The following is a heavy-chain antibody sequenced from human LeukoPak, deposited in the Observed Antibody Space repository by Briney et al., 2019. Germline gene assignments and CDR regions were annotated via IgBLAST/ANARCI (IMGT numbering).Heavy chain of an antibody. Sequence: PGGSLRLSCAASGFTFSSYAMSWVRQAPGKGLEWVSAISGSGGSTHYADSVKGRFTISRDNAKNSLYLQMNSLRAEDTAVYYCARLLSNPWSRAAASSPEDAFDIWGQGTMVTVSS. CDR3: ARLLSNPWSRAAASSPEDAFDI. D-gene: IGHD6-13*01. CDR1: GFTFSSYA. CDR2: ISGSGGST. V-gene: IGHV3-23*01. J-gene: IGHJ3*02.